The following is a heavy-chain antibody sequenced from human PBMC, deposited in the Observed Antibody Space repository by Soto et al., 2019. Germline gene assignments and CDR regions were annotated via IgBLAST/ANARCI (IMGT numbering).Heavy chain of an antibody. CDR2: MNPSGGST. V-gene: IGHV1-46*01. CDR3: ARDGGYTYGQDSYFDY. D-gene: IGHD5-18*01. J-gene: IGHJ4*02. Sequence: QVQLVQSGAEVKKPGASMRVSCKASGYTFTSYYIHWVRQAPGQGLEWMGIMNPSGGSTSYAQKFQGRVTVTRDTSTSTVYMELSSLRSEDTVVYYCARDGGYTYGQDSYFDYWGQGTLVTVSS. CDR1: GYTFTSYY.